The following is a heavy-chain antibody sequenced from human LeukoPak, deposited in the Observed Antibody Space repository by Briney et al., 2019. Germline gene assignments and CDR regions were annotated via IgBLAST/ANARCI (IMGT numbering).Heavy chain of an antibody. D-gene: IGHD3-22*01. CDR1: GFTFSKYW. CDR3: SRDANYYDSSRHYFDAFDI. Sequence: PGGSLRLSCAASGFTFSKYWMTWLRQAPGKGLEWVANIRGDGSVKYLLDSVKGRFTISRDNVKNSLSLEMNNLRAEDTAVYYCSRDANYYDSSRHYFDAFDIWGQGTMVTVSS. V-gene: IGHV3-7*01. CDR2: IRGDGSVK. J-gene: IGHJ3*02.